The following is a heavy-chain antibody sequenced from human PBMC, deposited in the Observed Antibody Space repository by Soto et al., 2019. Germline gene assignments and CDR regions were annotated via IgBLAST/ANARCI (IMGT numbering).Heavy chain of an antibody. CDR1: GGTFSSYA. CDR2: IIPIFGTA. V-gene: IGHV1-69*13. Sequence: WASVKVSCKASGGTFSSYAISWVRQAPGQGLEWMGGIIPIFGTANYAQKFQGRVTITADESTSTAYMELSSLRSEDTAVYYCARDSERGYSSSWYLGWFNPWGQGTLVTVSS. CDR3: ARDSERGYSSSWYLGWFNP. D-gene: IGHD6-13*01. J-gene: IGHJ5*02.